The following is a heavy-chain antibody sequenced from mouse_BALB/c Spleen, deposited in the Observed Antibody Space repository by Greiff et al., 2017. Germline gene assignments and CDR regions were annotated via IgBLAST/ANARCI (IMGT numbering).Heavy chain of an antibody. V-gene: IGHV1-12*01. CDR2: IYPGNGDT. CDR1: GYTFTSYN. J-gene: IGHJ3*01. CDR3: ARSRDGYVPSRAY. Sequence: QGQLQQPGAELVKPGASVKMSCNASGYTFTSYNMHWVKQTPGQGLEWIGAIYPGNGDTSYNQKFKGKATLTADKSSSTAYMQLSSLTSEDSAVYYCARSRDGYVPSRAYGGQGTLVTVSA. D-gene: IGHD1-2*01.